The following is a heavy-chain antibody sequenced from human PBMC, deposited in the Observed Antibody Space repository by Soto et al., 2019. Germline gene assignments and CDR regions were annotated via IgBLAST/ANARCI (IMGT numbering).Heavy chain of an antibody. Sequence: GGSLRLSCTASGFSFNTYSMNWVRQAPGKGLEWVSYIHKGGFITHYADSVKGRFIISRDTAKNSLFLQMNSLRVEDTGVYYCASDPHSLDFWGQGTLVPVSS. V-gene: IGHV3-48*01. CDR3: ASDPHSLDF. J-gene: IGHJ4*02. CDR2: IHKGGFIT. CDR1: GFSFNTYS. D-gene: IGHD2-21*01.